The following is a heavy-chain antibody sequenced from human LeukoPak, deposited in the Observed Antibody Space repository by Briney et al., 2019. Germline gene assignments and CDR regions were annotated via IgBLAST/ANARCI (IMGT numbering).Heavy chain of an antibody. V-gene: IGHV4-34*01. J-gene: IGHJ4*02. D-gene: IGHD6-19*01. Sequence: SETLSLTCAVYGGSFSGYYWSWIRQPPGKGLEWIGEINHSGSTNYNPSLKSRVTISVDTSKNQFSLKLSSVTAADTAVYYCARGSVAGTGYWGQGTLATVSS. CDR3: ARGSVAGTGY. CDR2: INHSGST. CDR1: GGSFSGYY.